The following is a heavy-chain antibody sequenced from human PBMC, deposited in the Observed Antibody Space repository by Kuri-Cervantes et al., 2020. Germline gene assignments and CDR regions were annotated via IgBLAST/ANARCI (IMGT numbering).Heavy chain of an antibody. Sequence: GESLKISCAASGFTFSDYYMSWIRQAPGKGLEWVSYISSSGSTIYYADSVKGRFTISRDNAKNSLYLQMNSLRAEDTAVYYCARVTRGGSYLGLYYYYMDVWGKGTTVTVSS. CDR1: GFTFSDYY. CDR3: ARVTRGGSYLGLYYYYMDV. V-gene: IGHV3-11*04. D-gene: IGHD1-26*01. CDR2: ISSSGSTI. J-gene: IGHJ6*03.